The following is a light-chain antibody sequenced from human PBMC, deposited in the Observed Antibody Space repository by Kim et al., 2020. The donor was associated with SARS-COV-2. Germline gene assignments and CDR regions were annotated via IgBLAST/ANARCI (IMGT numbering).Light chain of an antibody. CDR3: QQYLTVST. CDR1: QSVNTW. Sequence: DIQMTQSPSTLPASVGDRVNITCRASQSVNTWVAWYQQKVGKAPKLLIYKASTLDSGVPSRFSGSGSETEFTFTITSLQPDDFATYYCQQYLTVSTFGQGTKLEIK. J-gene: IGKJ2*01. CDR2: KAS. V-gene: IGKV1-5*03.